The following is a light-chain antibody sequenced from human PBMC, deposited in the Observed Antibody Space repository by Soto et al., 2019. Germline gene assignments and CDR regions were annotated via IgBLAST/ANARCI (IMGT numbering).Light chain of an antibody. CDR2: GAS. CDR3: QHYVTSLTT. Sequence: EIVMTQSPASLSVSPGERATLSCRANQSISTYLAWYQQKPGQAPRLLIYGASNRATGIPDRFSGSGSGTDFTLTISRLEPEDFAVYYCQHYVTSLTTFGQGTKVDIK. CDR1: QSISTY. J-gene: IGKJ1*01. V-gene: IGKV3-20*01.